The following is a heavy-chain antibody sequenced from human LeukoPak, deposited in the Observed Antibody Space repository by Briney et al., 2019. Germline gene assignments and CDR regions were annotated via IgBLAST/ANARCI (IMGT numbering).Heavy chain of an antibody. V-gene: IGHV3-23*01. Sequence: GGSLRLSCAASGFTFSSYAMNWVRQAPGKGLEWVSGISGSGISTYYADSVKGRFTISRDNSKNTLYLQMNSLRTEDTAVYYCARDRLHYGEYEKTFDYWGQGTLVTVSS. CDR3: ARDRLHYGEYEKTFDY. D-gene: IGHD4-17*01. CDR1: GFTFSSYA. J-gene: IGHJ4*02. CDR2: ISGSGIST.